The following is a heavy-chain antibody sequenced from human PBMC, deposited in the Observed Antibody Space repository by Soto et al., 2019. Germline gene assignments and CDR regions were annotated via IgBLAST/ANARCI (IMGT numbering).Heavy chain of an antibody. D-gene: IGHD2-15*01. V-gene: IGHV3-30*18. CDR3: AKDLHGIYYFDY. J-gene: IGHJ4*02. Sequence: PGGALRVSCAASGFTFSSYGMHWVRQAPGKGLEWVAVISYDGSNKYYADSVKGRFTISRDNSKNTLYLQMNSLRAEDTAVYYCAKDLHGIYYFDYWGQGTLVTVSS. CDR2: ISYDGSNK. CDR1: GFTFSSYG.